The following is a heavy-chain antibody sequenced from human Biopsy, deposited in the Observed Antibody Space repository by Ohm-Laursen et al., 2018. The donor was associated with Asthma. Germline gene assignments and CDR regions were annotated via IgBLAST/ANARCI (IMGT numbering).Heavy chain of an antibody. V-gene: IGHV4-39*02. CDR2: SDHRGNT. CDR1: YGSITSGGYY. D-gene: IGHD3-3*01. Sequence: GTLSLTCTVSYGSITSGGYYWTWIRQTPGKGLEWIGESDHRGNTNTNATLKSRVTISKAKSANEFSLKMKSVTAADTAIYYCARGPEWSGLDIWGQGTTVTVSS. CDR3: ARGPEWSGLDI. J-gene: IGHJ6*02.